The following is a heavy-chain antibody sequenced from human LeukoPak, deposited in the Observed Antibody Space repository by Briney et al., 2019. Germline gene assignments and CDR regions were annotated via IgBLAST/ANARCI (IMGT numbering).Heavy chain of an antibody. CDR1: GYSISSGYY. CDR2: IYHSGRT. CDR3: ARDHYYGSGSSQDY. Sequence: PSETLSLTCTVSGYSISSGYYWGWIRQPPGKGLEWIGSIYHSGRTYYNPSLKSRVTISVDTSKNQFSLKLSSVTAADTAVYYCARDHYYGSGSSQDYWGQGTLVTVSS. V-gene: IGHV4-38-2*02. D-gene: IGHD3-10*01. J-gene: IGHJ4*02.